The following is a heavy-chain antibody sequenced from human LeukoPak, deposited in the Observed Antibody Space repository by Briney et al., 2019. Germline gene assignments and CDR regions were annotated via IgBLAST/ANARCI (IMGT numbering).Heavy chain of an antibody. CDR3: GRGTVAGKPPY. Sequence: GGSLRLSCAASGFTFSSHSMNWVRQAPGKGLEWVSYISSSGSTIYYADSVKGRFSISRDNAKNSLHLQMNSLRAEDTAVYYCGRGTVAGKPPYWGQAPLVTVSS. D-gene: IGHD6-19*01. CDR2: ISSSGSTI. CDR1: GFTFSSHS. V-gene: IGHV3-48*01. J-gene: IGHJ4*02.